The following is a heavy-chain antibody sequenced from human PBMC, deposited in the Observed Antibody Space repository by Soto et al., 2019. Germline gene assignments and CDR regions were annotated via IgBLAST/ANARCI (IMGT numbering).Heavy chain of an antibody. CDR1: GFIFSDHY. D-gene: IGHD4-17*01. CDR3: ARATTVTDY. Sequence: LRLSCAASGFIFSDHYMDWVRQAPGKGLEWVGRTRNKANSHTTEYAASVKGRFTISRDDSKNSLYLQMNSLKIEDTAVYYCARATTVTDYWGQGTLVTVSS. J-gene: IGHJ4*02. CDR2: TRNKANSHTT. V-gene: IGHV3-72*01.